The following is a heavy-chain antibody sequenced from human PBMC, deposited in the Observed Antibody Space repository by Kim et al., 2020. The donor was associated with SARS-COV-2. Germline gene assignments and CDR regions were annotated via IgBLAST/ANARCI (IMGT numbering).Heavy chain of an antibody. Sequence: ASVKVSCKVSGYTLTELSMHWVRQAPGKGLEWMGGFDPEDGETIYAQKFQGRVTITEDTSTDTAYIELSSLRSEDTAVYYCATNYGSGSYVSYWGQGTL. V-gene: IGHV1-24*01. J-gene: IGHJ4*02. CDR2: FDPEDGET. CDR1: GYTLTELS. CDR3: ATNYGSGSYVSY. D-gene: IGHD3-10*01.